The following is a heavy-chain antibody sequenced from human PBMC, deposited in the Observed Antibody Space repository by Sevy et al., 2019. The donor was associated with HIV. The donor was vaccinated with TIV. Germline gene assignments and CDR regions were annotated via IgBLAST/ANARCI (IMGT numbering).Heavy chain of an antibody. CDR1: AFTFSSYS. V-gene: IGHV3-21*01. Sequence: GGSLRLSCAASAFTFSSYSMNWVRQAPGKGLEWVSSISSSSSYIYYADSVKGRFTISRDNAKNSLYLQMNSLRAEDTAVYYCARVGGYSSSSDAFDIWGQGTMVTVSS. CDR2: ISSSSSYI. D-gene: IGHD6-13*01. J-gene: IGHJ3*02. CDR3: ARVGGYSSSSDAFDI.